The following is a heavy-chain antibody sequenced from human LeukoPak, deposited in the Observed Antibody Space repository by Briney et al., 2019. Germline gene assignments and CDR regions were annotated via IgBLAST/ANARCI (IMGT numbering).Heavy chain of an antibody. Sequence: GGSLRHSCAAAGFTFSSYSMNWVRQAPGKGLEWVSYISSGSSTIYYADSMKGRFTISRDNAKNSLYLQMNSLRDEDTAVYYCARRHGSSWADFDHWGQGTLVTVSS. D-gene: IGHD6-6*01. V-gene: IGHV3-48*02. CDR2: ISSGSSTI. J-gene: IGHJ4*02. CDR1: GFTFSSYS. CDR3: ARRHGSSWADFDH.